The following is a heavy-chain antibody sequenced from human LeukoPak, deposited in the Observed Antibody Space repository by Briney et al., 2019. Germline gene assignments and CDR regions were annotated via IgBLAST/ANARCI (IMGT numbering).Heavy chain of an antibody. CDR3: ARHSQWGVIPWTFDI. CDR2: IFHSGSM. CDR1: GYSIRSDSY. D-gene: IGHD3-16*02. V-gene: IGHV4-38-2*01. J-gene: IGHJ3*02. Sequence: SETLSLTCAVSGYSIRSDSYWGWIRQPPGKGLEWIGTIFHSGSMCYNPSLKSGVNILVDTSKNQFSLKLSSVTAADTAIYYCARHSQWGVIPWTFDIWGHGTMVSVSS.